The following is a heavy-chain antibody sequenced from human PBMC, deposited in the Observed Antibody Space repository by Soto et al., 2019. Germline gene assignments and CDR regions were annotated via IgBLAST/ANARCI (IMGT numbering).Heavy chain of an antibody. Sequence: QVQLQQWGAGLLKPSETLSLTCAVYGGSFSGYYWSWIRQPPGKGLEWIGEINHSGSTNYNPSLKSRVTISVDTSKNQYSLKLSSVTAADTAVYYCARLDLYSPDDYWGQGTLVTVSS. CDR3: ARLDLYSPDDY. D-gene: IGHD5-18*01. CDR2: INHSGST. V-gene: IGHV4-34*01. J-gene: IGHJ4*02. CDR1: GGSFSGYY.